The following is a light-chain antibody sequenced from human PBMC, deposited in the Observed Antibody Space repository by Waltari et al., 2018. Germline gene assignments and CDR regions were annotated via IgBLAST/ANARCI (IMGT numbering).Light chain of an antibody. Sequence: ELVLTQSPATLSLSPGERATLSCTASQRVSSYLAWYQQKPGQAPRLHIYDASNRATGTPARFSGSGSGTDFTLTISSLEPEDFAVYYCQQRSTWPKVTFGPWTKVDIK. CDR1: QRVSSY. V-gene: IGKV3-11*01. CDR3: QQRSTWPKVT. CDR2: DAS. J-gene: IGKJ3*01.